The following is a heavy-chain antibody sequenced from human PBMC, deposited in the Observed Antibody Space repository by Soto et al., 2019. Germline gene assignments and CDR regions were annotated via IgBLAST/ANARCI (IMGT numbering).Heavy chain of an antibody. CDR1: GGTFSSYA. D-gene: IGHD5-12*01. CDR3: ARVSGLTSYYYYGMDV. J-gene: IGHJ6*02. V-gene: IGHV1-69*06. Sequence: VASVKVSCKASGGTFSSYAISWVRQAPGQGLEWMGGIIPIFGTANYAQKFQGRVTITADKSTSTAYMELSSLRSEDTAVYYCARVSGLTSYYYYGMDVWGQGTTVTVSS. CDR2: IIPIFGTA.